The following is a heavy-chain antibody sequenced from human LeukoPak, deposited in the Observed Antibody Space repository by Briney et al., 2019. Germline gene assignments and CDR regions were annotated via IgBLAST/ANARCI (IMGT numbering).Heavy chain of an antibody. D-gene: IGHD3-22*01. CDR2: IKQDGSEK. V-gene: IGHV3-7*03. CDR3: AREGYYYDSNGAFDI. Sequence: GGSLRLSCAASGFTFSSSAMSWVRQAPGKGLEWVANIKQDGSEKYYVDSVKGRFTISRDNAKNSLYLQMNSLRAEDTAVYYCAREGYYYDSNGAFDIWGQGTMVTVSS. CDR1: GFTFSSSA. J-gene: IGHJ3*02.